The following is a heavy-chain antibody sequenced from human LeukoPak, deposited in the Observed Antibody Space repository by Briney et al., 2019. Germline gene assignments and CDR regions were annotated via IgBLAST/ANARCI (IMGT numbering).Heavy chain of an antibody. Sequence: SVKLSCKASGATFSSYAISWVRHATGQRLEWMGRIIPILGIANYTQKFQARVTITADKSTSTAYMELSSLRPEDTAVYYCASNPDCSGGRCYSPAWFDYWGQGTLVTVSS. CDR3: ASNPDCSGGRCYSPAWFDY. CDR2: IIPILGIA. CDR1: GATFSSYA. D-gene: IGHD2-15*01. J-gene: IGHJ4*02. V-gene: IGHV1-69*04.